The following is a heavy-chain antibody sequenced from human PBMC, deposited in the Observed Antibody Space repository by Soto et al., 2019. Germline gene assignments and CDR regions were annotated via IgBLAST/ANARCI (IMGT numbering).Heavy chain of an antibody. Sequence: PSETLSLTCTVSGGSISSSSYYWGWIRQPPGKGLEWIGSIYYSGSTYYNPSLKSRVTISVDTSKNQFSLKLSSVTAADTAVYYCASETDGGWYNYYYGMDVWGQGTTVTVSS. CDR2: IYYSGST. CDR3: ASETDGGWYNYYYGMDV. V-gene: IGHV4-39*01. J-gene: IGHJ6*02. CDR1: GGSISSSSYY. D-gene: IGHD6-19*01.